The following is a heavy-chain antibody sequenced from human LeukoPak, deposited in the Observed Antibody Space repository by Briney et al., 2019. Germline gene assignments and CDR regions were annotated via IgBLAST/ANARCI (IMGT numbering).Heavy chain of an antibody. D-gene: IGHD6-6*01. V-gene: IGHV4-59*08. Sequence: NPSETLSLTCTVSGGSISRYYWXWIRQPPGXGLEWIGYIYYTGSTNYNPSLKSRVTISVDTSKNQFSLKLSSVAAADTAVYYCARHMDSSGYYYGMDVWGQGTTVTVSS. CDR1: GGSISRYY. J-gene: IGHJ6*02. CDR3: ARHMDSSGYYYGMDV. CDR2: IYYTGST.